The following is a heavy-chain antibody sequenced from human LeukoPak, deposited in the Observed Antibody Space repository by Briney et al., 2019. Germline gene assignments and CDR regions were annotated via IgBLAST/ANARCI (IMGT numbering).Heavy chain of an antibody. Sequence: GGSLRLSCAASGFTLSTFDMNWVPKAPGKGLEWVSSTSTSSRYIYYRDSVKGRFSISRDDAKNSLYLQMNSLTVEDTAVHHCARADCSGSTCYLRHSWFDPWGQGTLVTVSS. CDR1: GFTLSTFD. D-gene: IGHD2-2*01. V-gene: IGHV3-21*06. J-gene: IGHJ5*02. CDR2: TSTSSRYI. CDR3: ARADCSGSTCYLRHSWFDP.